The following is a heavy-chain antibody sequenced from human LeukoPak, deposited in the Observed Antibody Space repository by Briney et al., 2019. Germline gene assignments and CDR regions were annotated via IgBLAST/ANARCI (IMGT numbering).Heavy chain of an antibody. CDR2: IYYGGST. Sequence: PSETLSLTCAVYGGSFSGYYWSWIRQPPGKGLEWIGYIYYGGSTNYNPSLKSRVTISVDTSKNQFSLKLSSVTAADTAVYYCARAVRWLQLDYWGQGTLVTVSS. D-gene: IGHD5-24*01. V-gene: IGHV4-59*08. J-gene: IGHJ4*02. CDR1: GGSFSGYY. CDR3: ARAVRWLQLDY.